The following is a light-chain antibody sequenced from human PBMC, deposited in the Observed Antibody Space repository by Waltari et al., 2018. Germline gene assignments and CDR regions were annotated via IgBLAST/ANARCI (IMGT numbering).Light chain of an antibody. Sequence: DIQMTQSPSSVXASVGDRVTITCRASQGISSWLAWYQEKPGKAPKLLIYAAXSMQXXVPSRFSGSGSGTDFTXXISSLQPEDFATYYXXQXNSFPLTFGXGTKVEIK. V-gene: IGKV1-12*01. CDR1: QGISSW. CDR2: AAX. CDR3: XQXNSFPLT. J-gene: IGKJ4*01.